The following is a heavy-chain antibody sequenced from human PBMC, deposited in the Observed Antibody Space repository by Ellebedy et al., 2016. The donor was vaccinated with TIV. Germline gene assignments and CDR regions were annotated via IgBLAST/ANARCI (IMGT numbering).Heavy chain of an antibody. D-gene: IGHD6-13*01. CDR2: IWYDGNKK. CDR3: ARAIGAADSF. Sequence: GGSLRLXXVASGFTFTSYGMHWVRQAPGKGLEWVAFIWYDGNKKVYVDSVKGRFTISRDNSKNTLFLQMNSLRAEDTAVYYCARAIGAADSFWGQGTLVTVSS. J-gene: IGHJ4*02. V-gene: IGHV3-33*01. CDR1: GFTFTSYG.